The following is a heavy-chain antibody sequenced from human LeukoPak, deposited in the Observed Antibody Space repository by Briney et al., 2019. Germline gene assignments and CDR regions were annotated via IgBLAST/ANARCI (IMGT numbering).Heavy chain of an antibody. Sequence: GASVKVSCKASGGTFSSYAISWVRQAPGQGLEWMGGIIPIFGTANYAQKFQGRDTITADESTSTAYMELSSLRSEDTAVYYCARGGNGYGYDYWGQGTLVTVSS. V-gene: IGHV1-69*13. CDR3: ARGGNGYGYDY. CDR2: IIPIFGTA. J-gene: IGHJ4*02. D-gene: IGHD5-18*01. CDR1: GGTFSSYA.